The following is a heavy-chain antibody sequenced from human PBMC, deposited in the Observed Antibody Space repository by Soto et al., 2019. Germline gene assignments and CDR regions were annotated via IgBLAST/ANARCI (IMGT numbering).Heavy chain of an antibody. J-gene: IGHJ6*02. V-gene: IGHV1-45*02. CDR1: GYTFTYRY. CDR3: YLEPGWNTISGQDGMDV. Sequence: SVKVSCKASGYTFTYRYLHWVRQAPGQALEWMGWITPFNGNTNYAQKFQDRVTITRDRSMSTAYMELSSLRSEDTAMYYCYLEPGWNTISGQDGMDVWGQGTTVNVCS. CDR2: ITPFNGNT. D-gene: IGHD1-1*01.